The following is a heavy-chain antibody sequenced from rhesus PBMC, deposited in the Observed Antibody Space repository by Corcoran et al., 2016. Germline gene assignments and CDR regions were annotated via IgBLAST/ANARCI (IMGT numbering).Heavy chain of an antibody. D-gene: IGHD1-14*01. V-gene: IGHV3S18*01. CDR3: ARGGWNDRFDV. CDR1: GFSFSDYY. Sequence: EVQLVESGGGLAKPGGSLRLSCAASGFSFSDYYIYWVRQAPGKGLEWVSGISYTGGSTYYAYSVKGRFTISRENAKNTLYLQIDSLRAEDTAVYYCARGGWNDRFDVWGAGVLVTVSS. J-gene: IGHJ5-1*01. CDR2: ISYTGGST.